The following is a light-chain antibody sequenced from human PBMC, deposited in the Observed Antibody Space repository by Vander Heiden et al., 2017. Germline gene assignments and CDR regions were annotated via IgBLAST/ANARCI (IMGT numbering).Light chain of an antibody. V-gene: IGKV1-8*01. CDR2: AAS. J-gene: IGKJ1*01. CDR1: QGISSY. Sequence: AIRMTQSPSSFPASTGDRVTITCRASQGISSYLAWYQQKPGKAPKLLIYAASTLQSGVPSRFSGSGSGTDFTLTISCLQSEDFATYYCQQYYSYPLWTFGQGTKVEIK. CDR3: QQYYSYPLWT.